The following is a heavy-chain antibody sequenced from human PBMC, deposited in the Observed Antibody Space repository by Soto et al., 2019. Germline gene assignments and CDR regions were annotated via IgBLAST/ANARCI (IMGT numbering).Heavy chain of an antibody. Sequence: EVQLVETGGGWIQRGGSLRLSCAVSGFTVSTNYMSWVRQAPGKGLEWVSVIYYDDGTTYYADSVKGRFSISRDSSRNTLYLQMNSLRAEDTAVYYCASGQQVILRYYYGLDVWGQGTTVTVSS. J-gene: IGHJ6*02. CDR1: GFTVSTNY. CDR3: ASGQQVILRYYYGLDV. CDR2: IYYDDGTT. V-gene: IGHV3-53*02. D-gene: IGHD6-13*01.